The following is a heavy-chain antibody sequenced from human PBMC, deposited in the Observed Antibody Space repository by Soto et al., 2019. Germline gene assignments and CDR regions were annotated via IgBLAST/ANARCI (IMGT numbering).Heavy chain of an antibody. J-gene: IGHJ4*02. V-gene: IGHV4-59*01. CDR3: ARERYYGSGTDD. D-gene: IGHD3-10*01. CDR2: IYYSGST. Sequence: SETLSLTCTVSGGSISSYYWSWIRQPPGKGLEWIGYIYYSGSTNYNPSLKSRVTISVDTSKNQFSLKLSSVTAADTAVYYCARERYYGSGTDDWGQGTLVTVSS. CDR1: GGSISSYY.